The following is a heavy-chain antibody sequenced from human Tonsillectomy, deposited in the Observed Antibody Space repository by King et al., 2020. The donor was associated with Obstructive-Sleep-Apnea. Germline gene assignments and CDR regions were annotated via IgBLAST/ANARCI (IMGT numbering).Heavy chain of an antibody. J-gene: IGHJ4*02. CDR2: TYYRSKWYN. CDR3: ARVRGYCSGGSCYSGTLDY. D-gene: IGHD2-15*01. Sequence: VQLQQSGPGLVKPSQTLSLTCAISGDSVSSNSAAWNWIRQSPSRGLEWLGRTYYRSKWYNDYAVSVKSRITINPDTSKNQFSLQLNSVTPEDTAVYYCARVRGYCSGGSCYSGTLDYWGQGTLVTVSS. V-gene: IGHV6-1*01. CDR1: GDSVSSNSAA.